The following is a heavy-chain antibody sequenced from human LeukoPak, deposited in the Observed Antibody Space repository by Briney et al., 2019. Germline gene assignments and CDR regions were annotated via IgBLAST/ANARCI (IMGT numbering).Heavy chain of an antibody. CDR3: ARMVRERHSFDI. Sequence: SETLSLRCAVYGGSFSAYYWSWIRRPPGKRLEWIGEINHSGSTNQNPSLKSRVTISVDTSNHQFSLRLSSVTAADTAVYYCARMVRERHSFDIWGQGTMATVSS. D-gene: IGHD3-10*01. V-gene: IGHV4-34*01. J-gene: IGHJ3*02. CDR2: INHSGST. CDR1: GGSFSAYY.